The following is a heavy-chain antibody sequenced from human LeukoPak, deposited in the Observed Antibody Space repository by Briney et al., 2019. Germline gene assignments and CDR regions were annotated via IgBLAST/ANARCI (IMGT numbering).Heavy chain of an antibody. Sequence: GGSLRLSCAASGFTFSNYWMHWVLHAPGKGLVWVSRINSDGLITNYADSVKGRFTVSRDNPKNTLYLQMNSLRAEDTAVYYCARGMTVAANWFDSWGQGTLVTVSS. CDR3: ARGMTVAANWFDS. D-gene: IGHD6-19*01. J-gene: IGHJ5*01. CDR2: INSDGLIT. V-gene: IGHV3-74*01. CDR1: GFTFSNYW.